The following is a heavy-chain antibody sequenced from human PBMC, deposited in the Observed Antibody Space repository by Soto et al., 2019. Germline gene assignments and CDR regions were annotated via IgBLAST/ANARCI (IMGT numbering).Heavy chain of an antibody. CDR3: AKYTRYCRGGACYTPNDAFDI. CDR1: GFTFSSYA. J-gene: IGHJ3*02. D-gene: IGHD2-8*02. CDR2: ISVGAGST. Sequence: GGSLRLSCLASGFTFSSYAMSWVRQAPGRGLEWVSGISVGAGSTYYADSVKGRFTISRDNSKNTLYMQMNSLRAEDTAVYYCAKYTRYCRGGACYTPNDAFDIWGQGTMVTVS. V-gene: IGHV3-23*01.